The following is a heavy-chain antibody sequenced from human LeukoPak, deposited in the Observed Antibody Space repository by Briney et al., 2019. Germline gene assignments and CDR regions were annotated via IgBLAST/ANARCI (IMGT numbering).Heavy chain of an antibody. J-gene: IGHJ3*02. CDR3: ARRYRLGIGDAFDI. D-gene: IGHD7-27*01. CDR1: GYTFTSYD. CDR2: MNPNSGNT. V-gene: IGHV1-8*03. Sequence: ASVKVSCKASGYTFTSYDINWVRQATGQGLEWMGWMNPNSGNTGYAQKFQGRVTITRNTSISTAYMELSSLRSEDTAVYYCARRYRLGIGDAFDIWGQGTMVTVSS.